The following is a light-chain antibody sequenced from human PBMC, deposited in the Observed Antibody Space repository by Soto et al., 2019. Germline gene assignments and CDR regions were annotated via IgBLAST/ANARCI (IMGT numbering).Light chain of an antibody. CDR3: QQYGSSGT. Sequence: EIVLTQSPGPLSLSPGERATLSCTASQSVSNNYLAWYQQKPGQAPRLLIYGASNRATGIPDRFSGSGSGTVFTLTISRLEPEDFAVYYCQQYGSSGTLGQGTKVDIK. J-gene: IGKJ1*01. V-gene: IGKV3-20*01. CDR2: GAS. CDR1: QSVSNNY.